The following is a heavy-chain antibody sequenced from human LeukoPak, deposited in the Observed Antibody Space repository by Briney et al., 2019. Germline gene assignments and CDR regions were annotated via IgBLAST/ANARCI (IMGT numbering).Heavy chain of an antibody. CDR2: ISSSSSTI. V-gene: IGHV3-48*02. Sequence: GGSLRLSCAASGFTFSSYSMNWVGQAPGKGLEWVSYISSSSSTIYYADSVKGRFTISRDNAKNSLYLQMNSLRDEDTAVYYCARDPIPYDSSGYYYAWGQGTLVTVSS. CDR1: GFTFSSYS. J-gene: IGHJ5*02. D-gene: IGHD3-22*01. CDR3: ARDPIPYDSSGYYYA.